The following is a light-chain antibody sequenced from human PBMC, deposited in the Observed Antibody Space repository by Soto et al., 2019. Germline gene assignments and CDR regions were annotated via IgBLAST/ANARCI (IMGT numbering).Light chain of an antibody. CDR1: QSVSSY. V-gene: IGKV3-11*01. CDR3: QQRTTLPLT. J-gene: IGKJ4*01. CDR2: DAS. Sequence: EIVLTQSPATLSLSPGERATLSCRASQSVSSYLAWYQQKPGQAPRLLIYDASSRATGIPARFTGSGSGTDFTLTSTSLEPEDFAVYYCQQRTTLPLTFGGGTKVEIK.